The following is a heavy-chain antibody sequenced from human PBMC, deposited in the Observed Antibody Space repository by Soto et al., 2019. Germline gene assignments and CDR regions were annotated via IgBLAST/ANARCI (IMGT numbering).Heavy chain of an antibody. D-gene: IGHD4-17*01. J-gene: IGHJ5*02. V-gene: IGHV1-3*01. CDR1: GYTFTSYA. CDR2: INAGNGNT. CDR3: ARDHYDNWCDH. Sequence: ASVKVSCKASGYTFTSYAMHWVRQAPGQRLEWMGWINAGNGNTKYSQKFQGRVTITRDTSASTAYMELSSLGSEDTAVYYCARDHYDNWCDHWGQGTLVIVSS.